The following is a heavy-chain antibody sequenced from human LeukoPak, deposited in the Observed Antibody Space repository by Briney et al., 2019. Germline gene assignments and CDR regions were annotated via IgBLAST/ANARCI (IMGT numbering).Heavy chain of an antibody. Sequence: SETLSLTCTVSGGSISSYYWSWIRQPPGKGLEWIGYIYYSGSTNYNPSLKSRVTISVDTSKNQFSLKLSSVTAADTAVYYCARGPALDILTGYYYYYYGMDVWGQGTTVTVSS. D-gene: IGHD3-9*01. CDR1: GGSISSYY. V-gene: IGHV4-59*12. J-gene: IGHJ6*02. CDR3: ARGPALDILTGYYYYYYGMDV. CDR2: IYYSGST.